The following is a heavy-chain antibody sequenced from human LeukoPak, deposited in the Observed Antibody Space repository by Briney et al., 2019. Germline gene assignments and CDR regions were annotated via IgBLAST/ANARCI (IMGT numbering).Heavy chain of an antibody. Sequence: SETLSLTCTVSGGSISSSSYYWGWIRQPPGKGLEWIGSIYYSGSTYYNPSLKSRVTISVDTSKNQFSLKLSSVTAADTTVYYCTSLSRIAVAGTNFGYWGQGTLVTVSS. CDR1: GGSISSSSYY. CDR2: IYYSGST. CDR3: TSLSRIAVAGTNFGY. D-gene: IGHD6-19*01. V-gene: IGHV4-39*01. J-gene: IGHJ4*02.